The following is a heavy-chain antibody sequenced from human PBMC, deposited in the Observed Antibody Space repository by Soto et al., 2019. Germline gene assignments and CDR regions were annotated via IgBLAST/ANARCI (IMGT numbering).Heavy chain of an antibody. Sequence: PSETLSLTCAVYGASFSGYYWSWIRQPPGKGLEWIGEINHTGSTNYNPSLKSRVTISVDTSKNQFSLKLSSVTAADTAVYYCARVRWDTGHYYGMDVWGQGTTVTVSS. CDR2: INHTGST. J-gene: IGHJ6*02. D-gene: IGHD1-1*01. V-gene: IGHV4-34*01. CDR3: ARVRWDTGHYYGMDV. CDR1: GASFSGYY.